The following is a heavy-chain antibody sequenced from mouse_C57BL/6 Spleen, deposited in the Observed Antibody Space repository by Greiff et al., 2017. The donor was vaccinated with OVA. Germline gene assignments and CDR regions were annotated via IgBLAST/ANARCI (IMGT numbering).Heavy chain of an antibody. Sequence: EVQLVESGPGLVKPSQSLSLTCSVTGYSITSGYYWNWIRQFPGNKLEWMGYIRYDGSNKYNPSLKNRISITRDTSKNQFFLKLNSVTTEDTATDSGASSYGYPWFAYWGQGTLVTVSA. CDR3: ASSYGYPWFAY. D-gene: IGHD2-2*01. J-gene: IGHJ3*01. CDR1: GYSITSGYY. CDR2: IRYDGSN. V-gene: IGHV3-6*01.